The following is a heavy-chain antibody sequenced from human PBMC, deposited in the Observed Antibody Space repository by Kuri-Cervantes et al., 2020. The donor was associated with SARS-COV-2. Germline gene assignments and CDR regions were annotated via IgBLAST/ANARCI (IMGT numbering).Heavy chain of an antibody. Sequence: GESLKISCAASGFTFDDYGMSWVRQAPGKGLEWVSGINWNGGSTGYADSVKGRFTISRDNAKYSLYLQMNSLRAEDTAVYYCARVVRGVSVHWFDPWGQGTLVTVSS. CDR2: INWNGGST. CDR1: GFTFDDYG. D-gene: IGHD3-10*01. V-gene: IGHV3-20*04. J-gene: IGHJ5*02. CDR3: ARVVRGVSVHWFDP.